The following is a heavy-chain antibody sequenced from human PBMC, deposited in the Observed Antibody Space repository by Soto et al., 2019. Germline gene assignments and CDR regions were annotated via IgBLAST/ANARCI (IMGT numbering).Heavy chain of an antibody. CDR2: IYYSGST. V-gene: IGHV4-59*01. D-gene: IGHD5-12*01. J-gene: IGHJ5*02. Sequence: PSETLSLTCSVSGDSISSYYWSWIRQPPGKGLEWIGYIYYSGSTNYNPSFKSRVTISVDTPKNQFSLKLTSVTAADTAVYYCARGVATIXPWGQGTLVTVSS. CDR1: GDSISSYY. CDR3: ARGVATIXP.